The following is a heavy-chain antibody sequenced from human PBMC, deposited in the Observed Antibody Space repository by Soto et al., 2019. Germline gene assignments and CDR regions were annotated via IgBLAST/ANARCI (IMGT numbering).Heavy chain of an antibody. V-gene: IGHV5-51*01. CDR2: IYPADSDV. CDR3: ARQDCSGGSCYSSRHYYYGMDV. CDR1: GYSFTSYW. J-gene: IGHJ6*02. D-gene: IGHD2-15*01. Sequence: GESLKISCKGSGYSFTSYWIAWVRQVPGKGLEWMGIIYPADSDVRHSPSFQGQVTISVDKSLSTAYLQWSSLKASDTAMYYCARQDCSGGSCYSSRHYYYGMDVWGQGTTVTVSS.